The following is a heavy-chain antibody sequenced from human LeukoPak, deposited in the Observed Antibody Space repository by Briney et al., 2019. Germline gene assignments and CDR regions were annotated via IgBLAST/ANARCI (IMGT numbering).Heavy chain of an antibody. J-gene: IGHJ4*02. V-gene: IGHV3-9*01. CDR1: GFSLSSFA. CDR2: SSWNGGSI. CDR3: AKDSSEFLQATITSYFDY. Sequence: GGSLRLSCVGSGFSLSSFAMSWVRQAPGKGLEWVSGSSWNGGSIGYADSVKGRFTISRDNAKNSLYLQMNSLRAEDTALYYCAKDSSEFLQATITSYFDYWGQGTLVSVSS. D-gene: IGHD5-24*01.